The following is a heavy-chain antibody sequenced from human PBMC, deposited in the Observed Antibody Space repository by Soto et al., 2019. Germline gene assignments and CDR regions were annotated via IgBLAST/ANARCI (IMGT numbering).Heavy chain of an antibody. CDR2: ISYDSDTI. Sequence: GGSLRLSCAGSGFTFGTFSMNWVRQAAGKGLEWIAYISYDSDTIQYADSVKGRFTISRDNAKNSLYLQMNSLRDEDTAVYYCARLYYDYVWGQGTTVTVSS. D-gene: IGHD3-3*01. CDR1: GFTFGTFS. J-gene: IGHJ6*02. CDR3: ARLYYDYV. V-gene: IGHV3-48*02.